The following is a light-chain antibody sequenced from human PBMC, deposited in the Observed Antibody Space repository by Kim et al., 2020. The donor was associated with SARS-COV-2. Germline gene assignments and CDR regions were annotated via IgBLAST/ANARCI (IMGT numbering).Light chain of an antibody. Sequence: SLSPGERATLSCRASQSVSSYLAWYQQKPGQAPRPLIYDASNRATGIPARFSGSGSGTDFTLTISSLEPEDFAVYYCQQRSNWITFGQGKRLEIK. J-gene: IGKJ5*01. V-gene: IGKV3-11*01. CDR2: DAS. CDR3: QQRSNWIT. CDR1: QSVSSY.